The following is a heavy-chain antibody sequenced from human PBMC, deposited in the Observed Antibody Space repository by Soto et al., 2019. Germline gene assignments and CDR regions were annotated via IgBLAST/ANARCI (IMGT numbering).Heavy chain of an antibody. CDR2: IYYSGST. V-gene: IGHV4-31*03. CDR1: VVSISSGGYY. CDR3: ARRGGGYYSFEY. Sequence: SETLSLTCTVSVVSISSGGYYCSWIRQHPWKGLEWIGYIYYSGSTYYNPSLKSRVTISVDTSKNQFSLKLSSVTAADTAVYYCARRGGGYYSFEYWGQGTLVNVSS. J-gene: IGHJ4*02. D-gene: IGHD3-22*01.